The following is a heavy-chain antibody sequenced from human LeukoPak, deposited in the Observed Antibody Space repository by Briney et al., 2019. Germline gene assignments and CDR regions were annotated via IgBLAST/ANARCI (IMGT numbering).Heavy chain of an antibody. V-gene: IGHV4-59*01. J-gene: IGHJ4*02. D-gene: IGHD6-19*01. CDR2: IYNSGPS. CDR1: GGSISNYF. CDR3: ARSNGWYSFDY. Sequence: SETLSLTCTVSGGSISNYFWSWVRQPPGKGLEWVAYIYNSGPSYYNPSLKSRVTISVDTSNNHFSLSLSSVTAADTAVYYCARSNGWYSFDYWGQGTLVTVSS.